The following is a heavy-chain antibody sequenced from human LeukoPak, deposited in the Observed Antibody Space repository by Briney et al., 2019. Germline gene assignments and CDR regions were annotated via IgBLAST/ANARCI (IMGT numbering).Heavy chain of an antibody. CDR1: GGSISSSNW. V-gene: IGHV4-4*02. D-gene: IGHD6-13*01. Sequence: SGTLSLTCAVSGGSISSSNWWSWVRQPPGKGLEWIGEIYHSGSTNYNPSLKCRVTISVDKSKNQFSLKLSSVTAADTAVYYCARGMGDSSSWYPFDYWGQGTLVTVSS. CDR2: IYHSGST. CDR3: ARGMGDSSSWYPFDY. J-gene: IGHJ4*02.